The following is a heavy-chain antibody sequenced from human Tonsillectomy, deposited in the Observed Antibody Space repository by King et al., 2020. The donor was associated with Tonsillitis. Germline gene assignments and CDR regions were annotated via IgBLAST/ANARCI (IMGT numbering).Heavy chain of an antibody. CDR3: AREALEYGDYGDY. J-gene: IGHJ4*02. D-gene: IGHD4-17*01. Sequence: VQLVESGGGVVQPGRSLRLSCAASGFTFSTYAMHWVRQAPGKGLEWVAVIWYDGTNKYYADSVKGRFTISRDNSKNTLYLRMNSLRAEDTAVYYCAREALEYGDYGDYWGQGTLVTVSS. CDR2: IWYDGTNK. CDR1: GFTFSTYA. V-gene: IGHV3-33*08.